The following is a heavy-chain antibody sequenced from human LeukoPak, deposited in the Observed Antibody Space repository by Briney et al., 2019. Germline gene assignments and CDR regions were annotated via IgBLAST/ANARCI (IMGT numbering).Heavy chain of an antibody. Sequence: ASVKVSCKASGYTFTGYGISWVRQAPGQGLEWMGWISAYNGNTNYAQKLQGRVTMTTDTSTSTVYMELRSLRSDDTAVYYCARDQGYYDFWSGPDRPFDYWGQGTLVTVSS. CDR3: ARDQGYYDFWSGPDRPFDY. CDR1: GYTFTGYG. CDR2: ISAYNGNT. D-gene: IGHD3-3*01. V-gene: IGHV1-18*01. J-gene: IGHJ4*02.